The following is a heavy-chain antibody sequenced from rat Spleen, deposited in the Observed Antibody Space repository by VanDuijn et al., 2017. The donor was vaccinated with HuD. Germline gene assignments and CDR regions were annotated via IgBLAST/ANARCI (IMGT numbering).Heavy chain of an antibody. D-gene: IGHD4-3*01. CDR3: AVAGYGY. V-gene: IGHV5-58*01. Sequence: EVKLVESGGGLVQPGRSLKLSCAASGFNFNNYWMGWVRQAPGKGLEWIGEISADGFNTYYPDSVKGRFTISRANSENTVYLQMNSLRSEDTATYYCAVAGYGYWGQGVMVTVSS. J-gene: IGHJ2*01. CDR1: GFNFNNYW. CDR2: ISADGFNT.